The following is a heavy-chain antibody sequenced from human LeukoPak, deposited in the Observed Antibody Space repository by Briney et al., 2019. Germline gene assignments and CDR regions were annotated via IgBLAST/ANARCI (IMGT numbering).Heavy chain of an antibody. J-gene: IGHJ4*02. V-gene: IGHV1-8*01. D-gene: IGHD6-19*01. CDR2: MNPNSGNT. CDR3: TRGSSGRRDY. Sequence: ASVKVSCKASGYTFTSCDINWVRQATGQGLEWIGWMNPNSGNTGYGQSFQGRVTMTRDNSISTAYMDLSNLRSEDTAIYYCTRGSSGRRDYWGQGTLVTVSS. CDR1: GYTFTSCD.